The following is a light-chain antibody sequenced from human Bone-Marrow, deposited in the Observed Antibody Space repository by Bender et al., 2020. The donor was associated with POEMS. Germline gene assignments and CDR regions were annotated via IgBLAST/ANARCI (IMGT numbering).Light chain of an antibody. CDR3: CSYSGSYTWV. CDR2: DVT. CDR1: TSDVGDYDH. V-gene: IGLV2-11*01. Sequence: QYALTQPRSVSGSPGQSVTISCTGTTSDVGDYDHVSWYQHHPGKAPKLIIYDVTQRPSGVPDRFSASKSGNTASLTISGLQLEDESDYYCCSYSGSYTWVFGGGTKVTVL. J-gene: IGLJ3*02.